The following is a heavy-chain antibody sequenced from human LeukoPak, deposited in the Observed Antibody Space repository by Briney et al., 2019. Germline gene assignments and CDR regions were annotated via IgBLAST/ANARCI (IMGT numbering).Heavy chain of an antibody. CDR1: GFTFTSYA. Sequence: GRSLRLSCAASGFTFTSYAMSWVRQAPGQGLEWVSAISGSAGSTYYAESVKGRVTISRGNSKNTPYLQMSSLRAEDTAVYYCAKDPRAGYCSSTSCYTGGLFDYWGQGTLVTVSS. CDR2: ISGSAGST. CDR3: AKDPRAGYCSSTSCYTGGLFDY. J-gene: IGHJ4*02. D-gene: IGHD2-2*02. V-gene: IGHV3-23*01.